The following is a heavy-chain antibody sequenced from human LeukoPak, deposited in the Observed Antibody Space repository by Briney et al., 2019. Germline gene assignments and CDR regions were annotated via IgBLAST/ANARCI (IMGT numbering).Heavy chain of an antibody. V-gene: IGHV4-59*01. CDR1: GGSISSYY. Sequence: SETLSLTCTVSGGSISSYYWSWIRQPPGKGLEWIGYIYYSGSTNYNPSLKSRVTISVDTSKNQFSLKLSSVTAADTAVYYCARDMGTIFGVANLNWFDPWGQGTLVTVSS. CDR2: IYYSGST. CDR3: ARDMGTIFGVANLNWFDP. J-gene: IGHJ5*02. D-gene: IGHD3-3*01.